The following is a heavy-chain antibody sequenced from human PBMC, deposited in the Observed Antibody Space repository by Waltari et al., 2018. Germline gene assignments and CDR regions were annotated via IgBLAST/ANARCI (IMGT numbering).Heavy chain of an antibody. V-gene: IGHV4-31*09. Sequence: QVQLQESGPGLVKPSQTLSLTCTVSGGSISSGGYYWSWILQHPGKGLEWIGYIYHSGSTYYNPSLKSRVTISVDRSKNQFSLKLSSVTAADTAAYYCASGATYYYYYGMDVWGQGTTVTVSS. J-gene: IGHJ6*02. CDR2: IYHSGST. CDR3: ASGATYYYYYGMDV. CDR1: GGSISSGGYY. D-gene: IGHD6-25*01.